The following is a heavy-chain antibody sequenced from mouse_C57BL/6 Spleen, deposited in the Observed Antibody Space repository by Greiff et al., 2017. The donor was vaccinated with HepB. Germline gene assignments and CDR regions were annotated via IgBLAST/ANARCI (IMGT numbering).Heavy chain of an antibody. J-gene: IGHJ3*01. V-gene: IGHV5-17*01. Sequence: EVQRVESGGGLVKPGGSLKLSCAASGFTFSDYGMHWVRQAPEKGLEWVAYISSGSSTIYYADTVKGRFTISRDNAKNTLFLQMTSLRSEDTAMYYCAKGYYSNYWFAYWGQGTLVTVSA. D-gene: IGHD2-5*01. CDR2: ISSGSSTI. CDR3: AKGYYSNYWFAY. CDR1: GFTFSDYG.